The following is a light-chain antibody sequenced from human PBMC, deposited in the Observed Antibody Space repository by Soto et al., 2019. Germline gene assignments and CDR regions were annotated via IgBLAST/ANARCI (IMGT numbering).Light chain of an antibody. V-gene: IGKV3D-20*02. Sequence: EIVLTQSPGTLSLSPGERATLSCRASQSVSNNYLAWYQQKPGQAHRLLIYGAYNRATGIQDRFSGSGSGTDFTLTIRSLEPEDFAVYYCKQRSNWPPTFGQGTRLEIK. CDR3: KQRSNWPPT. J-gene: IGKJ5*01. CDR1: QSVSNNY. CDR2: GAY.